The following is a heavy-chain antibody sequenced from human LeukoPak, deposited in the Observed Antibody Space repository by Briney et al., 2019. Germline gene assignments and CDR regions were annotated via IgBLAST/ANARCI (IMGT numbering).Heavy chain of an antibody. D-gene: IGHD1-26*01. Sequence: ASVKVSCKASGYTFTSYGINWVRQARGQGLEWMGWISAYNGDTRYAQEFQGRVTLTTDTSTSTAYMELRSLRSDDTAVYYCARGKGASPDYWGQGTLVTVSS. V-gene: IGHV1-18*01. J-gene: IGHJ4*02. CDR2: ISAYNGDT. CDR1: GYTFTSYG. CDR3: ARGKGASPDY.